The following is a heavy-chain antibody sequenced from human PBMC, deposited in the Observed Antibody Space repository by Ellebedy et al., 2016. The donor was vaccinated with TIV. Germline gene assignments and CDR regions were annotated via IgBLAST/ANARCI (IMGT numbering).Heavy chain of an antibody. Sequence: ASVKVSXKASGHVFTTYGIHWVRQAPGQRLEWMGWINTGNGNTKYSQRLQGRVTITRDTSASTAYMELSSLMSEDTAVYYCATREWQDPMDVWGQGTTVTVSS. CDR2: INTGNGNT. D-gene: IGHD3-3*01. CDR1: GHVFTTYG. CDR3: ATREWQDPMDV. V-gene: IGHV1-3*04. J-gene: IGHJ6*02.